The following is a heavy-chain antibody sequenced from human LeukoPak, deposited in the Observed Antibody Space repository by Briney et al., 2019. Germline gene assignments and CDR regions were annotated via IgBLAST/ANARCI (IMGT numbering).Heavy chain of an antibody. CDR3: AREYYDFWSGTYYYYMDV. CDR1: GGSTSSYY. D-gene: IGHD3-3*01. J-gene: IGHJ6*03. V-gene: IGHV4-4*07. Sequence: SETLSLTCTVSGGSTSSYYWSWIRQPAGKGLEWIGRIYTSGSTNYNPSLKSRVTMSVDTSKNQFSLKLSSVTAADTAVYYCAREYYDFWSGTYYYYMDVWGEGTTVTVSS. CDR2: IYTSGST.